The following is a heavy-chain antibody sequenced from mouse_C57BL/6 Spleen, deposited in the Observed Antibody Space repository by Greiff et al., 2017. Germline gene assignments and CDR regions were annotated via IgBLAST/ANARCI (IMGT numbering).Heavy chain of an antibody. D-gene: IGHD1-1*01. Sequence: QVQLKESGAELMKPGASVKLSCKATGYTFTGYWIEWVKQRPGQGLEWIGQILPGSGSTKYNEKFKGKATFTADTTSNTAYMQLSILTTEDSAIYCGARGGGSSSYWYFDDWGTGTTVTVSS. CDR3: ARGGGSSSYWYFDD. CDR2: ILPGSGST. J-gene: IGHJ1*03. CDR1: GYTFTGYW. V-gene: IGHV1-9*01.